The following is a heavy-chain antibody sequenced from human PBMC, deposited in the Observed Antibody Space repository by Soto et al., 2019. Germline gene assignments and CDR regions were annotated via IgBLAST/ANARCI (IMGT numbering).Heavy chain of an antibody. J-gene: IGHJ3*02. D-gene: IGHD1-26*01. V-gene: IGHV4-59*12. CDR1: GGSISSYY. CDR2: IYYSGST. CDR3: ARETPGNRLSYAFEI. Sequence: PSETLSLTCTVSGGSISSYYWSWIRQPPGKGLEWIGYIYYSGSTNYNPSLKSRVIISRDTSQNHFSLKLNSVTAADTAIYFCARETPGNRLSYAFEIWARGTMVTVSS.